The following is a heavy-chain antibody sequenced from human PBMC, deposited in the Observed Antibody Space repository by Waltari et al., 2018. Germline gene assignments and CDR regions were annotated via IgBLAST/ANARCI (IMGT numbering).Heavy chain of an antibody. D-gene: IGHD3-10*01. CDR2: IYYRGST. J-gene: IGHJ6*03. CDR1: VASTTISISY. Sequence: QLQLQESGPGLVKPPEPRSLTCLFPVASTTISISYWTCIRQPPGKGREWIWSIYYRGSTYPSPSLKSRVTISLDTSKNQLSLKVSSVTVADTAIYFCARNMESPYNAPYYFYYMDVWGKGTTVTVSS. V-gene: IGHV4-39*01. CDR3: ARNMESPYNAPYYFYYMDV.